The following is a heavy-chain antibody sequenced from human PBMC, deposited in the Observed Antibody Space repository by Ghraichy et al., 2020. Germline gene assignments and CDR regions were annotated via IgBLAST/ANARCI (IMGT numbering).Heavy chain of an antibody. Sequence: GGSLRLSCAASVFTFSSHWMSWFRQAPGKGLEWVAIIKPDGSEKYYVDSVKGRFTISSDNAKNSLYLQMHSLRAEDTAVYYCARGGSWSAGDYWRQGTLVTVSS. CDR2: IKPDGSEK. CDR3: ARGGSWSAGDY. V-gene: IGHV3-7*03. D-gene: IGHD2-8*01. J-gene: IGHJ4*02. CDR1: VFTFSSHW.